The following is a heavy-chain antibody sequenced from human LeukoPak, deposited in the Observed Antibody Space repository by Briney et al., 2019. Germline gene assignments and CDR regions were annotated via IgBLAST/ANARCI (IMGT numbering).Heavy chain of an antibody. V-gene: IGHV1-2*02. Sequence: ASVKVSCKASGYTFTGYYIHWVRQAPGQGLEWMGWLNPNSGGTNYAQKFQGRVTMTRDTSISTAHMELSRLRSDDTAVYYCARVDLDGSGSYDYWGQGTLVTVSS. D-gene: IGHD3-10*01. CDR3: ARVDLDGSGSYDY. CDR2: LNPNSGGT. CDR1: GYTFTGYY. J-gene: IGHJ4*02.